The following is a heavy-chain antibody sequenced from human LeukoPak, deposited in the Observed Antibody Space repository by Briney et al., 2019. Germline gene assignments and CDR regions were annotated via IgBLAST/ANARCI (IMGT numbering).Heavy chain of an antibody. D-gene: IGHD4-17*01. CDR2: VAGSGST. CDR3: VRQGRTGDYEGY. J-gene: IGHJ4*02. V-gene: IGHV4-4*07. CDR1: GGSLNYYY. Sequence: SETLSLTCSVSGGSLNYYYWSWIRQPAGRGLEWIGRVAGSGSTNYNPSLRSCATMSVDKTKNQFSLTLTAVTAADTAVYYCVRQGRTGDYEGYWGPGTLVTVSS.